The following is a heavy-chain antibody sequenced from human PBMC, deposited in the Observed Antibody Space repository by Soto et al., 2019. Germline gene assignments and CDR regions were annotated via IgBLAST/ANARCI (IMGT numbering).Heavy chain of an antibody. J-gene: IGHJ5*02. V-gene: IGHV3-23*01. CDR3: AKDGYPIPDLTACYELGARDP. Sequence: KGMEWVSAISGRGGSTYYADSVKGQFTISRVNSNNTLYLQMNSLRAEDTAVDYCAKDGYPIPDLTACYELGARDPLAHGTLVPVS. D-gene: IGHD2-21*01. CDR2: ISGRGGST.